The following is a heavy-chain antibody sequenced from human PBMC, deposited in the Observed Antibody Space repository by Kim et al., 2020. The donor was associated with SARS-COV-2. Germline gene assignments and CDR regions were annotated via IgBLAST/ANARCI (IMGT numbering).Heavy chain of an antibody. V-gene: IGHV3-30*02. Sequence: KSFADAVKGRFTISRDNSKTTVSLQNNSVRSEDTAVYYCAKESPTLRYFDSWGQGTMVTVSS. J-gene: IGHJ4*02. D-gene: IGHD2-15*01. CDR3: AKESPTLRYFDS. CDR2: K.